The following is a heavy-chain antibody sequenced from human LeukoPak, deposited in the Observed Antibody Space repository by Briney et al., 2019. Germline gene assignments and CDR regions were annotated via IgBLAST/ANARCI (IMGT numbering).Heavy chain of an antibody. CDR1: GGTFSNYA. V-gene: IGHV1-69*05. D-gene: IGHD5-24*01. CDR3: ARGDGYGYNWFDS. Sequence: SVKVSCKAFGGTFSNYAITWVRQAPGQGLEWMGRIIPIFGTANYAQKFQGRVTITTDGSTSTDYMELSSLRSEDTAVYYCARGDGYGYNWFDSWGQGTLVTVSS. CDR2: IIPIFGTA. J-gene: IGHJ5*01.